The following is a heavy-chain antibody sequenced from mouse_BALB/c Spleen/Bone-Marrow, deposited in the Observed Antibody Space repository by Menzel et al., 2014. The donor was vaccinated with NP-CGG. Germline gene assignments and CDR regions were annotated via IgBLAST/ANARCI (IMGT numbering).Heavy chain of an antibody. CDR2: IWGDGST. Sequence: VKLVESGTGLVAPSQSLSITCTVSGFSLTSNGVSWVRQPPGKGLEWLGVIWGDGSTKYHSALITRLSISKDNSKSRVFLKLNSLHTDDTATYYCAKPEDGYAMDYWGQGTSVTVSS. CDR1: GFSLTSNG. D-gene: IGHD2-3*01. J-gene: IGHJ4*01. V-gene: IGHV2-3*01. CDR3: AKPEDGYAMDY.